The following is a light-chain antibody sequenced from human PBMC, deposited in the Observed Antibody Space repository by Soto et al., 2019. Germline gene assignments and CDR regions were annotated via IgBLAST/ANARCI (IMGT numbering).Light chain of an antibody. CDR3: QQYGSSPFT. CDR1: QSVSSSY. Sequence: EIVLTQSPGTLSLSPGERATLSCRASQSVSSSYLAWYQQTPGQAPRLLIYGASSRATGIPDRFSGSGSGTDFTLTISRLEPEEFAVYYCQQYGSSPFTFSPGTKVDIK. J-gene: IGKJ3*01. CDR2: GAS. V-gene: IGKV3-20*01.